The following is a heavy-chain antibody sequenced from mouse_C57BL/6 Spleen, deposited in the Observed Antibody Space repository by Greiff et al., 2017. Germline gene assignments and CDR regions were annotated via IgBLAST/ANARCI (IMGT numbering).Heavy chain of an antibody. J-gene: IGHJ4*01. V-gene: IGHV1-54*01. CDR1: GYAFTNYL. CDR2: INPGSGGT. D-gene: IGHD2-4*01. CDR3: ARSYDYDYYAMDY. Sequence: VQRVESGAELVRPGTSVKVSCKASGYAFTNYLIEWVKQRPGQGLEWIGVINPGSGGTNYNKKFKGKATLTADKSSSTAYMQLSSLTSEDSAVYFCARSYDYDYYAMDYWGQGTSVTVSS.